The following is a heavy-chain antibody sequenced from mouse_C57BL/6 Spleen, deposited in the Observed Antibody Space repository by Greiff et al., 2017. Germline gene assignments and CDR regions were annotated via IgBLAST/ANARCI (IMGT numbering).Heavy chain of an antibody. CDR1: GFSLSTFGMG. CDR3: ARIPDYYGSSYYAMDY. Sequence: QVQLKESGPGILQPSQTLSLTCSFSGFSLSTFGMGVGWIRQPSGKGLEWLAHIWWDDDKYYNPALKSRLTISKDTSKNQVFLKIANVDTADTATYYCARIPDYYGSSYYAMDYWGQGTSVTVSS. D-gene: IGHD1-1*01. CDR2: IWWDDDK. J-gene: IGHJ4*01. V-gene: IGHV8-8*01.